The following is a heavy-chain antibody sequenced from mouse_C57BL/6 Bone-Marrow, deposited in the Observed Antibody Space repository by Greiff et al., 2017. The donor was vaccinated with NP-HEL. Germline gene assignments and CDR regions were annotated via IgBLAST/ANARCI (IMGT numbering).Heavy chain of an antibody. CDR2: IYPGDGDT. CDR1: GYTFSTSW. J-gene: IGHJ2*01. D-gene: IGHD1-1*02. V-gene: IGHV1-82*01. Sequence: VQLQQSGPELVKPGASVKISCKASGYTFSTSWMNWMKQRPGKGLEWIGRIYPGDGDTHYSGNFEGKASLTADKSSNSAYMQLSSLTSEDSAVDFCARGESCGAFIDYGGQGNTITVSS. CDR3: ARGESCGAFIDY.